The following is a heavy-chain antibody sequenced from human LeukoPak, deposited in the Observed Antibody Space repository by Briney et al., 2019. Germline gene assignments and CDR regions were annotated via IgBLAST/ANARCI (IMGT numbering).Heavy chain of an antibody. J-gene: IGHJ4*02. CDR2: INQDGSEK. CDR1: GFSFSSYW. Sequence: GGSLRLSCADSGFSFSSYWMTWVRQAPGKGLEWVANINQDGSEKNHVDSVKGRFTISRDNAKKSLYLQMNSLRADDTAVYYCTTDRGFSTLDDWGQGTLVTVSS. D-gene: IGHD3-10*01. V-gene: IGHV3-7*01. CDR3: TTDRGFSTLDD.